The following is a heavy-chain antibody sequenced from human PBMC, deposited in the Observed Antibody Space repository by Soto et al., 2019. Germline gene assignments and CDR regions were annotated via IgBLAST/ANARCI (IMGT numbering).Heavy chain of an antibody. Sequence: QVQLVESGGGVVQPGRSLRLSCAASGFAFSTYGMHWVRQAPGKGLEWVAVIWYDGGNKYYSDSVKGRFTISRDNSKNTLYRQMNSLRAEDTAVYYCARAVGPFDYWGQGTLVTVSS. CDR2: IWYDGGNK. J-gene: IGHJ4*02. CDR3: ARAVGPFDY. CDR1: GFAFSTYG. V-gene: IGHV3-33*01. D-gene: IGHD1-26*01.